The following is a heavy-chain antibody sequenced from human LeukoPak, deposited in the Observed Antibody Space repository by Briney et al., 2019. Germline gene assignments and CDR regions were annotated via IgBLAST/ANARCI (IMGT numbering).Heavy chain of an antibody. Sequence: GESLRISCKGSGYSFSSYWIGWVRQMPGKGLEWMGINYPGDSDTRYRSSFQGQVTISADKSISTAYLQWSSLKASDTAMYYCASSVPAANDAFDIWGQGTMVTVSS. CDR2: NYPGDSDT. CDR1: GYSFSSYW. CDR3: ASSVPAANDAFDI. J-gene: IGHJ3*02. D-gene: IGHD2-2*01. V-gene: IGHV5-51*01.